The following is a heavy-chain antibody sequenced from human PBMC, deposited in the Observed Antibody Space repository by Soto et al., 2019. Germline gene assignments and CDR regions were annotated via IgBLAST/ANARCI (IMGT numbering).Heavy chain of an antibody. CDR3: ARDNLGYSGYDGVLSRGPFDY. CDR2: ISAYNGNT. V-gene: IGHV1-18*01. J-gene: IGHJ4*02. D-gene: IGHD5-12*01. CDR1: GYTFTSYG. Sequence: ASVKGSCKASGYTFTSYGISWVRQAPGQGVEGMGWISAYNGNTNYAQKLQGRVTMNTDTSTSTAYMELRSLRSDATAVYYCARDNLGYSGYDGVLSRGPFDYWGQGTLVTVSS.